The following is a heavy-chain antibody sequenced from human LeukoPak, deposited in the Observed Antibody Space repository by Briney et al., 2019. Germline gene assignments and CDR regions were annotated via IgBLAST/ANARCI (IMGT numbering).Heavy chain of an antibody. J-gene: IGHJ3*02. D-gene: IGHD1-14*01. V-gene: IGHV4-59*01. CDR1: GGPISSYY. Sequence: EPSETLSLTCTISGGPISSYYWSSIRQPPGKGLEWIGYIYYSGGTNSNPSLKSRVTISVGTSKNQFSLKLSSVTAADTAVYYCARDHGNGDAFDIWGQGTMVTVSS. CDR3: ARDHGNGDAFDI. CDR2: IYYSGGT.